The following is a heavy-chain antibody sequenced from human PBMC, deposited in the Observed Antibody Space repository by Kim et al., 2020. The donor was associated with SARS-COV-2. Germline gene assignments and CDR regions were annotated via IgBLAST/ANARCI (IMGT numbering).Heavy chain of an antibody. Sequence: ASVKVSCKPSGYTFTSNVISWVRQAPGQGLEWLGWISPYNGNTKYEQKFQGRITMTTDTSTSTAYMELRSLKSDDTAIYYCGKVGGSGWTIFDYWGEGTL. CDR2: ISPYNGNT. J-gene: IGHJ4*02. CDR1: GYTFTSNV. V-gene: IGHV1-18*01. D-gene: IGHD6-25*01. CDR3: GKVGGSGWTIFDY.